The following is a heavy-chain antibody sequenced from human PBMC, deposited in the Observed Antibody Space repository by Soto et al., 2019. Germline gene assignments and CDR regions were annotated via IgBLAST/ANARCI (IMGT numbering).Heavy chain of an antibody. CDR3: APQKGVNTQFEY. CDR1: GYTLTELS. Sequence: ASVKVSCKVSGYTLTELSMHWVRQAPGKGLEWMGGFDPEDGETIYAQKFQGRVTMTEDTSTDTAYMELSSLRSEDTAVYYCAPQKGVNTQFEYWGQGTRVTVSS. V-gene: IGHV1-24*01. CDR2: FDPEDGET. D-gene: IGHD4-17*01. J-gene: IGHJ4*02.